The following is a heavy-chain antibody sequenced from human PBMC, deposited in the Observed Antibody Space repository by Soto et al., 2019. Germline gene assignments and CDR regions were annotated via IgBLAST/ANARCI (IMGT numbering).Heavy chain of an antibody. CDR2: IHHSGGT. D-gene: IGHD1-1*01. Sequence: QVQLQESGPGLVRPSGTLSLTCAVSGGSVSSGHWWSWVRQPPGKGREWIGEIHHSGGTNYNPSLQSRVNISVDNSNNQFSLSLTSVTAEDTAVYYCARNAAYNQDCWGQGTLVTVSS. CDR3: ARNAAYNQDC. V-gene: IGHV4-4*02. CDR1: GGSVSSGHW. J-gene: IGHJ4*02.